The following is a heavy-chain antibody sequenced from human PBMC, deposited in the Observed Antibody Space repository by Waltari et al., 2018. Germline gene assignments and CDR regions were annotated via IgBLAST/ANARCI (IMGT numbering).Heavy chain of an antibody. D-gene: IGHD4-4*01. CDR2: ISSTSRYT. V-gene: IGHV3-11*06. CDR3: ARGRDDYNPQPFDF. J-gene: IGHJ4*02. CDR1: GLTFSDNY. Sequence: QVQLVESGGGMVKAGGSLRLSCAASGLTFSDNYMSWIRQAPGKGLEWVSFISSTSRYTNTADSVKGRFTISRDNAKKSVVVQMNNLRAEDTAVYYCARGRDDYNPQPFDFWGQGIPVTVSS.